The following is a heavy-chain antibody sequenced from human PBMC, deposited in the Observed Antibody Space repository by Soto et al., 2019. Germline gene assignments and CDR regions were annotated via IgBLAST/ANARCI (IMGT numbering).Heavy chain of an antibody. J-gene: IGHJ4*02. CDR3: ARSRGYSYGTFDY. V-gene: IGHV4-59*08. D-gene: IGHD5-18*01. CDR1: GGSISSYY. Sequence: SETLSLTCTVSGGSISSYYWSWIRQPPGKGLEWIGYIYYSGSTNYNPSLKSRVTISVDTSKNQFSLKLSSVTAADTAVYYCARSRGYSYGTFDYWGQGTLVTVSS. CDR2: IYYSGST.